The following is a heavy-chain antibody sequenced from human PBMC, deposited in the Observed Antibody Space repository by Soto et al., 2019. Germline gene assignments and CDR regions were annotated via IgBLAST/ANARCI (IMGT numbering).Heavy chain of an antibody. J-gene: IGHJ4*02. CDR3: AHRILRTVFGLVTTTAIYFDF. D-gene: IGHD3-3*01. V-gene: IGHV2-5*02. CDR2: IYWDDDK. CDR1: GFSLTTSGVG. Sequence: QITLNESGPPVVKPAETLTLTCTFSGFSLTTSGVGVGWIRQSPGKAPEWLALIYWDDDKRYSASLKSRLTITKDTSKNPLVPTMASVDPADTATYYCAHRILRTVFGLVTTTAIYFDFWGQGTPVVVSS.